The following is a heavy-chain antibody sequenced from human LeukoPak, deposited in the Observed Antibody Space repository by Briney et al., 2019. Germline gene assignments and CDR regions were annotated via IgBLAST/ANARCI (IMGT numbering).Heavy chain of an antibody. D-gene: IGHD2-21*01. V-gene: IGHV1-58*02. CDR3: AANTPRVVREDAFDI. J-gene: IGHJ3*02. Sequence: ASVKVSCKASGFTFISSAMQWVRQARGQRLEWIGWIVVGSGNTNYAQNFQERVTITRDMSTSTAYMELSSLRSEDTAVYYCAANTPRVVREDAFDIWGQGTMVTVSS. CDR2: IVVGSGNT. CDR1: GFTFISSA.